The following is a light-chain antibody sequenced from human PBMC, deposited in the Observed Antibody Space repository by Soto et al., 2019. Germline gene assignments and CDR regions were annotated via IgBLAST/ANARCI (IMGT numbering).Light chain of an antibody. Sequence: EIVMTQSPPTLSGSPGERATLSCMASQSVGSKLAWYQQKPGQAPRLLIFGTSSRATGVPDRFSGSGSGTDFTLTISSLEPEDFAVYFCQQSGSSPWTFGHGTKVDIK. V-gene: IGKV3-20*01. CDR3: QQSGSSPWT. CDR2: GTS. CDR1: QSVGSK. J-gene: IGKJ1*01.